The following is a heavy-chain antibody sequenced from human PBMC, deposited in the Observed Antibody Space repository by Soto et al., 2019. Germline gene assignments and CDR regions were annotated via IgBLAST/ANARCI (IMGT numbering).Heavy chain of an antibody. CDR1: GYTFTRYG. V-gene: IGHV1-18*01. CDR3: AKNGQLPYYYYSMDV. CDR2: ISGYNGDT. D-gene: IGHD1-26*01. Sequence: QVQLVQSGGEVKKPGASVKVSCKTSGYTFTRYGISWVRQAPGQGLEWMGWISGYNGDTNYAQKFQDRVTMTIDTSTTTVYMELRSLTSDDTAVYYCAKNGQLPYYYYSMDVWGQGTTVTVSS. J-gene: IGHJ6*02.